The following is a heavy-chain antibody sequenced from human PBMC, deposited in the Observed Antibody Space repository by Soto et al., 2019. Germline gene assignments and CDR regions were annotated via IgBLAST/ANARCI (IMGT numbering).Heavy chain of an antibody. Sequence: QVQLVQSGAEVKKPGSSVKVSCKASGGTFSSHGITWVRQAPGQELEWMGGIIPMFGTPKYAQRFQGRVSITADKSTTTAYMELSSLRSEDTAVYYCAIGSVVVMGAATGGLIYWGQGALLTVSS. J-gene: IGHJ4*02. CDR3: AIGSVVVMGAATGGLIY. CDR1: GGTFSSHG. D-gene: IGHD2-21*01. CDR2: IIPMFGTP. V-gene: IGHV1-69*06.